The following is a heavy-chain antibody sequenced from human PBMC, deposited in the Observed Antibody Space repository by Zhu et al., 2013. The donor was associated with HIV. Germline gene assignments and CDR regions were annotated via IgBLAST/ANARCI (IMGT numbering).Heavy chain of an antibody. D-gene: IGHD4-17*01. CDR1: GYTLSDYY. CDR2: INPNSGDI. J-gene: IGHJ4*02. CDR3: ARWGDYGGNPALDY. V-gene: IGHV1-2*02. Sequence: QVQVVQSGPEVGKPGASVTVSCKASGYTLSDYYIHWVRQVPGRGLEWMGWINPNSGDINFAEMFEGKIFMTRDTSMNTAYLELRGLTSDDTAVYFCARWGDYGGNPALDYWGQGTLITVSS.